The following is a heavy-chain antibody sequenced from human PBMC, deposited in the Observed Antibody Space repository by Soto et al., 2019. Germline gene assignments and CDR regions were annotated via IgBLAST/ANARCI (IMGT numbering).Heavy chain of an antibody. D-gene: IGHD1-26*01. V-gene: IGHV3-30*18. J-gene: IGHJ4*02. CDR1: GFTFSSYG. CDR2: ISYDGSNK. CDR3: AKGSLWAQWELLTDNDY. Sequence: QVQLVESGGGVVQPGRSLRLSCAASGFTFSSYGMHWVRQAPGKGLEWVAVISYDGSNKYYADSVKGRFTISRDNSKNTLYLQMNSRRADDTAVYYCAKGSLWAQWELLTDNDYWGQGTLVTVSS.